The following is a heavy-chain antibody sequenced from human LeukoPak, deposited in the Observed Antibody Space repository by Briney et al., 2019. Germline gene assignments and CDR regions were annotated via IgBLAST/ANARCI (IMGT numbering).Heavy chain of an antibody. Sequence: SETLSPTCAVYGGSFSGYYWSWIRQPPGKGLEWIGEINHSGSTNYNPSLKSRVTISVDTSKNQFSLKLSSVTAADTAVYYCAREMSGLLWVGEYYLDYWGQGTLVTVSS. CDR2: INHSGST. J-gene: IGHJ4*02. CDR1: GGSFSGYY. V-gene: IGHV4-34*01. D-gene: IGHD3-10*01. CDR3: AREMSGLLWVGEYYLDY.